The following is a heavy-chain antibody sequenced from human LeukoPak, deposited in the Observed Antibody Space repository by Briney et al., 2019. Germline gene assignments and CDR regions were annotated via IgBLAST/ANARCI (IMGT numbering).Heavy chain of an antibody. V-gene: IGHV4-31*03. CDR1: GGSISSGGYY. CDR3: ARATVVPAAMGN. Sequence: TSETLSLTCTVSGGSISSGGYYWSWIRQHPGKGLEWIGYIYHSGSTYYNPSLKSRVTISVDTSKNQFSLKLSSVTAADTAVYYCARATVVPAAMGNWGQGTLVTVSS. CDR2: IYHSGST. D-gene: IGHD2-2*01. J-gene: IGHJ4*02.